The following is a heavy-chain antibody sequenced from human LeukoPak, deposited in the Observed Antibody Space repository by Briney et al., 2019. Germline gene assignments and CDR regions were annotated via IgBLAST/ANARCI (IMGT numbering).Heavy chain of an antibody. V-gene: IGHV1-3*01. D-gene: IGHD2-15*01. CDR2: MNAGNGNT. J-gene: IGHJ6*02. Sequence: GASVKVSCKASGFTFTNYGISWVRQAPGQGLEWMGWMNAGNGNTKYSQKFQGRVSISRDTSATTAYMELSSLTSEDTAVYYCARDATYCRGSTCSYYGLDVWGQGTTVTVSS. CDR1: GFTFTNYG. CDR3: ARDATYCRGSTCSYYGLDV.